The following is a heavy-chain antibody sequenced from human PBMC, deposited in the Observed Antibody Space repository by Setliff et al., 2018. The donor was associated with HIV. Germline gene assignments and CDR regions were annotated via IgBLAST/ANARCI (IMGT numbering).Heavy chain of an antibody. CDR2: IYHSGST. V-gene: IGHV4-38-2*02. D-gene: IGHD3-10*01. CDR3: ASEGPVGYYYGSGSPNYFDY. J-gene: IGHJ4*02. Sequence: NPSETLSLTCTVSGYSISSGYYWGWIRQPPGKGLEWIGSIYHSGSTYYNPSLKSRVTISVDTSKNQFSLKLSSVTAADTAVYYCASEGPVGYYYGSGSPNYFDYWGQGTLVTVSS. CDR1: GYSISSGYY.